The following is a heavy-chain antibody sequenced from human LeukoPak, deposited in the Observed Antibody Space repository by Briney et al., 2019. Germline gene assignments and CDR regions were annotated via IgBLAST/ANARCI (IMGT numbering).Heavy chain of an antibody. CDR1: GGSISSYY. J-gene: IGHJ4*02. CDR2: IYYSGST. V-gene: IGHV4-59*01. Sequence: PSETLSLTCTVSGGSISSYYWSWIRQPPGNGLEWIGYIYYSGSTNYNPSLKSRVTISVDTSKNQFSLKLSSVTAADTAVYYCARLYYYDSAGSFFDYWGQGTLVTVSS. CDR3: ARLYYYDSAGSFFDY. D-gene: IGHD3-22*01.